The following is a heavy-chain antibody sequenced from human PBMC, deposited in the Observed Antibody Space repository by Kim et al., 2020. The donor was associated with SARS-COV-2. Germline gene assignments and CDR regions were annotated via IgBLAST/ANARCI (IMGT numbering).Heavy chain of an antibody. CDR2: IRSKAYGGTT. Sequence: GGSLRLSCTASGFTFGDYAMSWFRQAPGKGLEWVGFIRSKAYGGTTQYAASVKGIFAISRDDSKSIAYLQMNSLKTEDTDVYYCARSHYGSGSYFGYWGQGTLVTVSS. D-gene: IGHD3-10*01. V-gene: IGHV3-49*03. CDR3: ARSHYGSGSYFGY. J-gene: IGHJ4*02. CDR1: GFTFGDYA.